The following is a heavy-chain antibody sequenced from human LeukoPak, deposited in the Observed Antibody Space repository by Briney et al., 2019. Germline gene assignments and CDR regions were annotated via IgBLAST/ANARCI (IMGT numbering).Heavy chain of an antibody. J-gene: IGHJ4*02. CDR1: GGSVTTYH. CDR2: IYYSGSI. CDR3: ARYPGASGDSYYFDY. Sequence: SETLSLTCTVSGGSVTTYHWSWIRQPQGKGLEWIGYIYYSGSINYNPSLNSRVTISLDTSKNEFSLKLRSVTAADTAVYYCARYPGASGDSYYFDYWGQGTRVTVSS. D-gene: IGHD4-17*01. V-gene: IGHV4-59*02.